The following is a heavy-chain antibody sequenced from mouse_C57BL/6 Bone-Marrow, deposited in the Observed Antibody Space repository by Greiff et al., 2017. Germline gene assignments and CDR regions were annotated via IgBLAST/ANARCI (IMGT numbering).Heavy chain of an antibody. CDR1: GYTFTSYW. CDR3: AIPLSTTRYWYYGV. V-gene: IGHV1-64*01. J-gene: IGHJ1*03. CDR2: IHPNSGST. Sequence: QVQLQQPGAELVKPGASVKLSCKASGYTFTSYWMHWVKQRPGQGLEWIGMIHPNSGSTNYNEKFKSKATLTVDKSSSTAYMQLSRLTSEDSAVDYCAIPLSTTRYWYYGVRGTRPTGT. D-gene: IGHD2-4*01.